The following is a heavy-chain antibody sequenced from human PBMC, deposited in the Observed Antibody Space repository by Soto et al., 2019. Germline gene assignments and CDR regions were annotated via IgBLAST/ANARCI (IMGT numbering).Heavy chain of an antibody. Sequence: QVQLQESGPGLVKPSQTLSLTCTVSGGSISSGGYYWSWIRQHPGKGLEWIGYIYYSGSTYYNPSLKSRVTISVDTSKNQFSLKLSSVTAADTAVYYCARDRIGFSSSGRWVRWFDPWGQGTLVTVSS. CDR2: IYYSGST. CDR1: GGSISSGGYY. CDR3: ARDRIGFSSSGRWVRWFDP. D-gene: IGHD6-6*01. V-gene: IGHV4-31*03. J-gene: IGHJ5*02.